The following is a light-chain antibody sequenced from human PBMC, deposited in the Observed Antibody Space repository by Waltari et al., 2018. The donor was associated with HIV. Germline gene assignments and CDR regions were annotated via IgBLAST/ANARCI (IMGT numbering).Light chain of an antibody. CDR1: RSDIGTNY. Sequence: QSVLTPPPSTSGTPGQPVTIPCSGTRSDIGTNYVYWFQQVPGTAPKLLIYRNILRPSGVPARFSGSKSGTSASLAISGLRSEDEAHYHCASWDDSLGGRWVFGGGTKLTVL. V-gene: IGLV1-47*01. CDR2: RNI. J-gene: IGLJ3*02. CDR3: ASWDDSLGGRWV.